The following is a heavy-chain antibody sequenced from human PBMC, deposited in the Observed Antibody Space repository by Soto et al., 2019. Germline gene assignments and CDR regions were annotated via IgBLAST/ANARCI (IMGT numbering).Heavy chain of an antibody. Sequence: SQTLSLTCAISGDSVSSNSAAWNLIRQSPSRGLEWLGRTYYRSKWYNDYAVSVKSRITINPDTSKNQFSLQLNSVTPEDTAVYYCARRAGTTHYGMDVWGQGTTVTVYS. CDR2: TYYRSKWYN. CDR1: GDSVSSNSAA. V-gene: IGHV6-1*01. CDR3: ARRAGTTHYGMDV. D-gene: IGHD1-7*01. J-gene: IGHJ6*02.